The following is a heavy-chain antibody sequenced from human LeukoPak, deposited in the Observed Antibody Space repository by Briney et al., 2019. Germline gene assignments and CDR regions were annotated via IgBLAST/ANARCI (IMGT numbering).Heavy chain of an antibody. Sequence: SQTLSLTCTVSGGSTSSGGYYWSWIRQHPGKGLEWIGYIYYSGSTYYNPSLKSRVTISVDTSKNQFSLKLSSVTAADTAVYYCARGPEKYYYDSSGYSPFDYWGQGTLVTVSS. CDR3: ARGPEKYYYDSSGYSPFDY. CDR1: GGSTSSGGYY. V-gene: IGHV4-31*03. J-gene: IGHJ4*02. D-gene: IGHD3-22*01. CDR2: IYYSGST.